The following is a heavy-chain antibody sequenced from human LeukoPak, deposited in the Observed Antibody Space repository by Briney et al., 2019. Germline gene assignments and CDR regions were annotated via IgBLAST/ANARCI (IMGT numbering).Heavy chain of an antibody. CDR3: AKGYCSSISCLVDY. D-gene: IGHD2-2*01. J-gene: IGHJ4*02. V-gene: IGHV3-9*01. CDR1: GFTFDDYA. Sequence: GGSLRLSCAASGFTFDDYAMHWVRQAPGKGLEWVSGISWNSGSISYADSVKGRFTISRDNAKNSLYLQMNSLRAEDTALYYCAKGYCSSISCLVDYWGQGTLVTVSS. CDR2: ISWNSGSI.